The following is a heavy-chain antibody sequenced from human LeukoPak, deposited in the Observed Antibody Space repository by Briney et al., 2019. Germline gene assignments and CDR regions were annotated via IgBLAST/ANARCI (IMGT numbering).Heavy chain of an antibody. CDR2: IIPIFGTA. CDR3: ASEASRLDNWDGDS. CDR1: GGTFSSYA. J-gene: IGHJ4*02. V-gene: IGHV1-69*06. D-gene: IGHD1-20*01. Sequence: ASVKVSCKASGGTFSSYAISWVRQAPGQGLEWMGGIIPIFGTANYAPKFQDRLTITAGKSTSTAYMELNSLRSEDTAMYYCASEASRLDNWDGDSWGQGSLVTVSS.